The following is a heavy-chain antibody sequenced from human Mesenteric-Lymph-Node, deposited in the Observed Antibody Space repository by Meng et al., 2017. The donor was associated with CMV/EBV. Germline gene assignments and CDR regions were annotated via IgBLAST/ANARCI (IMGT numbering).Heavy chain of an antibody. CDR3: AREPLTGYDFWSGYYTPHYYYGMDV. CDR1: GFTFSDHY. V-gene: IGHV3-72*01. Sequence: GGSLRLSCAASGFTFSDHYMDWVRQAPGKGLEWVGRTRNKANSYTTEYAASVKGRFTISRDDSKNSLYLQMNSLKTEDTAVYYCAREPLTGYDFWSGYYTPHYYYGMDVWGQGTTVTVSS. CDR2: TRNKANSYTT. D-gene: IGHD3-3*01. J-gene: IGHJ6*02.